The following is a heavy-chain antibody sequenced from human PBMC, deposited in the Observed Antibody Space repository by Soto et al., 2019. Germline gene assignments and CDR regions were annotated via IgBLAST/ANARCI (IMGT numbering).Heavy chain of an antibody. CDR2: IIPILGIA. J-gene: IGHJ1*01. Sequence: QVQLVQSGAEVKKPGSSVKVSCKASGGTFSSYTISWVRQAPGQGLEWMGRIIPILGIANYEQKFQGRVTITADKSTSTAYMELSSLRSESTAVYDCARGLAGKKAGYFHHWGQGTLVTVSS. CDR1: GGTFSSYT. V-gene: IGHV1-69*02. D-gene: IGHD6-19*01. CDR3: ARGLAGKKAGYFHH.